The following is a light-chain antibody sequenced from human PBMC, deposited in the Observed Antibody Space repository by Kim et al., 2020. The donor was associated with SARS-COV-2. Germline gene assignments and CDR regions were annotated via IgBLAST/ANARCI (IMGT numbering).Light chain of an antibody. Sequence: SAPVGDIVTITCRASQSVPTWLAWYQQKPGKAPNLLICKASSLQSGVPSRFSGSGSGTEFTLTISSLQPDDFGTYYCQQYNDFPYTFGQGTKLEI. J-gene: IGKJ2*01. CDR2: KAS. CDR3: QQYNDFPYT. V-gene: IGKV1-5*03. CDR1: QSVPTW.